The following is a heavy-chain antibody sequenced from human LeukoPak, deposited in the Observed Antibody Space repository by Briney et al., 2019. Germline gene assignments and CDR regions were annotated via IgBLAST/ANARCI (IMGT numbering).Heavy chain of an antibody. J-gene: IGHJ3*02. V-gene: IGHV4-59*01. CDR1: GGSISSYY. CDR2: ISYSGST. Sequence: SETLSLSCTVSGGSISSYYWSWMRQPPGKGLEWIGYISYSGSTNYNPSLKSRVTISVDTSKNQSSLKLSSVTAADTAVYYCARVQRWLQLFLDIWGQGTMVTVSS. CDR3: ARVQRWLQLFLDI. D-gene: IGHD5-24*01.